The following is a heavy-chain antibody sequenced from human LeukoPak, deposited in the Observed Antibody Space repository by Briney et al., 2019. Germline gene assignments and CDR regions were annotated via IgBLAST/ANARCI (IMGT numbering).Heavy chain of an antibody. CDR2: IIPIFGTA. D-gene: IGHD2-21*01. Sequence: SVKVSCKPSGGTFSSYAISWVRQAPRQGLEWVGGIIPIFGTANYAQKFQGRVTITADESTSTAYIELSSLRSEDTAVYYCARDDGAYCGGDCYSGDYWGQGTLVTVSS. J-gene: IGHJ4*02. CDR3: ARDDGAYCGGDCYSGDY. CDR1: GGTFSSYA. V-gene: IGHV1-69*01.